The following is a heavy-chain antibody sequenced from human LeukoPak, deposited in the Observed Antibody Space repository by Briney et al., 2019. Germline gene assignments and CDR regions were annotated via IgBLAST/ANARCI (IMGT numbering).Heavy chain of an antibody. CDR2: IRCDGSKK. D-gene: IGHD3-9*01. V-gene: IGHV3-30*02. CDR1: GFTFSSYG. J-gene: IGHJ4*02. Sequence: GGSLRLSCAASGFTFSSYGMHWVRQAPGKGLEWVAFIRCDGSKKYYADSVKGRFTNSRDNSKNTMYLQMNSLRAEDTAVYYCANDFDYDILTGSGYWGQGTLVTVSS. CDR3: ANDFDYDILTGSGY.